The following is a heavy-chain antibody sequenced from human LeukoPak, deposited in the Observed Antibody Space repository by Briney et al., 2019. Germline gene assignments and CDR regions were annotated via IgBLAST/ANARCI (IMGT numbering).Heavy chain of an antibody. CDR1: GGSFSGYY. J-gene: IGHJ4*02. Sequence: PSETLSLTCAVYGGSFSGYYWSWIRQPPGKGLEWIGEINHSGSTNYNPSLKSRVTISVDTSKNQFSLKLSSVTAADTAVYYCARETIAVAGTRYYFDYWGQGTLVTVSS. CDR3: ARETIAVAGTRYYFDY. V-gene: IGHV4-34*01. D-gene: IGHD6-19*01. CDR2: INHSGST.